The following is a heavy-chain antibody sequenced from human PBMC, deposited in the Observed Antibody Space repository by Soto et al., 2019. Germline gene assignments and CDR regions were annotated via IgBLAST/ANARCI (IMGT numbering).Heavy chain of an antibody. CDR2: ISGSGGST. V-gene: IGHV3-23*01. D-gene: IGHD6-19*01. Sequence: EVQLLESGGGLVQPGGSLRLSCAASGFTFSTYGMSWVRQAPGKGLAWVSIISGSGGSTYYADTVKGRFTISRDNSKNTLYLQMNSLRAEDTSVYYCAKDPATIAVAGTFDYWGQGTLVFVSS. CDR3: AKDPATIAVAGTFDY. CDR1: GFTFSTYG. J-gene: IGHJ4*02.